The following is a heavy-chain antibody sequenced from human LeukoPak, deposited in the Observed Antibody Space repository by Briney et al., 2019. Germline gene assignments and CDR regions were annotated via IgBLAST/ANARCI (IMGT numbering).Heavy chain of an antibody. D-gene: IGHD2-2*01. CDR1: GFTFSSYA. CDR2: ISGSGGST. V-gene: IGHV3-23*01. CDR3: AKDDPSRDGSTRTYYFDY. J-gene: IGHJ4*02. Sequence: GGSLRLSCAASGFTFSSYAMSWVRQAPGKGLEWASAISGSGGSTYYADSVKGRFTISRDNSKNTLYLQMNSLRAEDTAVYYCAKDDPSRDGSTRTYYFDYWGQGTLVTVSS.